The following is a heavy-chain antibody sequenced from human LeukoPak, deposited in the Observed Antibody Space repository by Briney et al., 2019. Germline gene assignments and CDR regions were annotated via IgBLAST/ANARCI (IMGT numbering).Heavy chain of an antibody. V-gene: IGHV4-34*01. Sequence: PSETLSLTCAVSGGSFSGYYWSWIRQPPGEGLEWIGEINHSGSTNYNPSLKSRVTMSVDTSTNQFSLKLRSVTAADTAMYYCARGARRVDTTMVDYYYYYYMDVWDKGTTVTVSS. CDR3: ARGARRVDTTMVDYYYYYYMDV. D-gene: IGHD5-18*01. CDR1: GGSFSGYY. J-gene: IGHJ6*03. CDR2: INHSGST.